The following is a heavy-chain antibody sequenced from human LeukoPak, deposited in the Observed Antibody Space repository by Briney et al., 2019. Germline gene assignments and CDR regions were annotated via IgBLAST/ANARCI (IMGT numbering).Heavy chain of an antibody. CDR2: IRSKANSYAT. CDR3: TRSITGITAHFDY. V-gene: IGHV3-73*01. Sequence: GGSLRLSCAASGFTFSGSTMHWVRQASGKGLEWVGRIRSKANSYATAYAASVEGRFTISRDDSKNTAYLQMNSLKTEDTAMYYCTRSITGITAHFDYWGQGTLVTVPS. J-gene: IGHJ4*02. CDR1: GFTFSGST. D-gene: IGHD1-7*01.